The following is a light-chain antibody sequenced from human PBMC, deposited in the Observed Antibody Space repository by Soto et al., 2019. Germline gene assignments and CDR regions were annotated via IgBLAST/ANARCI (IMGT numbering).Light chain of an antibody. CDR3: QQYDLSLT. CDR1: QRINNKY. J-gene: IGKJ3*01. CDR2: GAS. Sequence: EILLTQSPTTLSLSPGERATLSCRASQRINNKYLAWYQQKHGKAPRLLIYGASNRATGIPDRLSGSGSGTDFTLIIRRLEPEDFAVYYCQQYDLSLTFGPGTKVDIK. V-gene: IGKV3-20*01.